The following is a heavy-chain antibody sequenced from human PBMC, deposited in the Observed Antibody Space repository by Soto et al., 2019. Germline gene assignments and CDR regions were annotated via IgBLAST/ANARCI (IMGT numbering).Heavy chain of an antibody. V-gene: IGHV1-69*10. J-gene: IGHJ4*02. CDR1: GDTFSSYA. CDR2: IIPMLGTP. CDR3: AKEKSRYDRSGYYRHDY. Sequence: GASVKVSCKSSGDTFSSYAISWVRQAPGQGLEWMGGIIPMLGTPSYAQKFQDRVTITADKFTSTAYMELSGLRSEDTAVYYCAKEKSRYDRSGYYRHDYWGQVTLVTVSS. D-gene: IGHD3-22*01.